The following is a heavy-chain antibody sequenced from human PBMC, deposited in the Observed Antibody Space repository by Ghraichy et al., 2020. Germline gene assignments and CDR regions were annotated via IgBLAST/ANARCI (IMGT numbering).Heavy chain of an antibody. CDR1: GFSFSSYG. CDR3: AREVQHSGDYAGVDY. J-gene: IGHJ4*02. V-gene: IGHV3-33*01. D-gene: IGHD4-17*01. CDR2: IWYDGSNK. Sequence: GESLNISCAASGFSFSSYGMHWVRQAPGKGLEWVAVIWYDGSNKKYADSVKGRFTISRDNSKNTLYLQMNSLRAEDTAVYYCAREVQHSGDYAGVDYWGQGTLVTVSS.